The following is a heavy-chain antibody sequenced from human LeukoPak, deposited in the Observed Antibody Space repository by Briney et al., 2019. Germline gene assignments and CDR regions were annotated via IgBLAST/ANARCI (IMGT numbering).Heavy chain of an antibody. D-gene: IGHD1/OR15-1a*01. CDR1: GFTFSSYG. Sequence: GRSLRLSCAASGFTFSSYGMHWVRQASGKGLEWVAVISYDGSNKYYADSVKGRFTISRDNSKNTLYLQMNSLRAEDTAVYYCATSQENNFDYWGQGTLVTVSS. J-gene: IGHJ4*02. CDR3: ATSQENNFDY. CDR2: ISYDGSNK. V-gene: IGHV3-30*03.